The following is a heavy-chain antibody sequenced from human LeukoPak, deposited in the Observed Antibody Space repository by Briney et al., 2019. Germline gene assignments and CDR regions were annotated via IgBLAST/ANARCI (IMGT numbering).Heavy chain of an antibody. J-gene: IGHJ3*02. CDR2: INHSVST. CDR3: ARKIPRWAFDI. D-gene: IGHD5-24*01. Sequence: SETLSLTCAVYGGSFSVYYRSWIRRPPGNGLEWIGEINHSVSTNYNPSLKSRVTISVDTSKTQFSLKLSSVTAADTAVYYCARKIPRWAFDIWGQATMVTVSS. CDR1: GGSFSVYY. V-gene: IGHV4-34*01.